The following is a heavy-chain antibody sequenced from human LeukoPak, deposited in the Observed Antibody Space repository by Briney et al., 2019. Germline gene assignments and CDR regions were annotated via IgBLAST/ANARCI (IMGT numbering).Heavy chain of an antibody. CDR3: ARGRVGRYCSGGSCYLVP. D-gene: IGHD2-15*01. J-gene: IGHJ4*02. V-gene: IGHV3-11*06. CDR1: GFTFSDYY. Sequence: GGSLRLSCAASGFTFSDYYINWIRQAPGKGLEWVSYISSSSSHTNYADSVKGRFTISRDNAKNSLFLRMNSLRVEDTAVYYCARGRVGRYCSGGSCYLVPWGQGTLVTVSS. CDR2: ISSSSSHT.